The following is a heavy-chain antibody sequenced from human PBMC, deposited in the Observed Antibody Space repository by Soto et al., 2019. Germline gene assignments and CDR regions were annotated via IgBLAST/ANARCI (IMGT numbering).Heavy chain of an antibody. CDR3: AKGGRQWLVTSDFNY. CDR2: VSHDGRNT. J-gene: IGHJ4*02. V-gene: IGHV3-30*18. Sequence: VQLVESGGGVVQPGRSLRLSCAASGFTFSDYAMHWVRQAPGKGLEWVAVVSHDGRNTHYADSVKGRFPISRDSPKNTVNLEMTSLRAEDTGVSSCAKGGRQWLVTSDFNYWGQGALVTVSS. D-gene: IGHD6-19*01. CDR1: GFTFSDYA.